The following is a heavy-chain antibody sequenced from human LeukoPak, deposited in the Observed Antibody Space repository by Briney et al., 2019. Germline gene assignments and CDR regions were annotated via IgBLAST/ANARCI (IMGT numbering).Heavy chain of an antibody. CDR1: GFTFTSYG. D-gene: IGHD2-21*01. J-gene: IGHJ4*02. Sequence: GGSLRLSCAASGFTFTSYGMSWVRQAPGKGLEWVSTITGSGGSTYYADSVKGRFTISRDNSKNTLYLQMNSLRAEDSAVYYCAKDNQYSADWGQGTLVTVSS. CDR2: ITGSGGST. CDR3: AKDNQYSAD. V-gene: IGHV3-23*01.